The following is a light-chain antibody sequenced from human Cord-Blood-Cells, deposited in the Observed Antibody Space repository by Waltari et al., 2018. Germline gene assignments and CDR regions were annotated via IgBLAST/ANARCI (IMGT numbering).Light chain of an antibody. J-gene: IGLJ3*02. Sequence: QSALTQPAPVSGSPGQSITISCTGTSSHDGGYNYVSWYQQHPGKAPKLIIYDVSNRPSGVFNRFAGSKSGNTASLTISGLQAEEEADYYSSTYPSSSTGVFGGGTSLAVL. CDR1: SSHDGGYNY. CDR3: STYPSSSTGV. CDR2: DVS. V-gene: IGLV2-14*01.